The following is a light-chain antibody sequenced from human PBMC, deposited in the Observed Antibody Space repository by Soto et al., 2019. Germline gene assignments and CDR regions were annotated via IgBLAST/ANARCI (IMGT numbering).Light chain of an antibody. V-gene: IGKV1-5*01. Sequence: DIQMTQSPSTLSASVGDRVTITCRTSQSISSWLAWYQQKPGKAPKLLIYDASSLESGVPSRFSGSGSGTEFTLTISSLQPDDFATYYCQQYNSYHWTFGQGTKVGIK. CDR1: QSISSW. CDR2: DAS. J-gene: IGKJ1*01. CDR3: QQYNSYHWT.